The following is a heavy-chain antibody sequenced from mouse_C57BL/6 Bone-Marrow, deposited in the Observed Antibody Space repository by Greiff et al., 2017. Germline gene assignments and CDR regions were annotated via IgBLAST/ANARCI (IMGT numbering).Heavy chain of an antibody. CDR1: GYTFTDYY. V-gene: IGHV1-75*01. D-gene: IGHD1-1*01. Sequence: QVQLQQSGPELVKPGASVKISCKASGYTFTDYYINWVKQRPGQGLEWIGWIFPGSGSTYYNEKFKGKATLTVDKSSSTAYMLLSSLTSEDSAVYFCARSPTVVATRWYFDVWGTGTTVTVSS. CDR3: ARSPTVVATRWYFDV. J-gene: IGHJ1*03. CDR2: IFPGSGST.